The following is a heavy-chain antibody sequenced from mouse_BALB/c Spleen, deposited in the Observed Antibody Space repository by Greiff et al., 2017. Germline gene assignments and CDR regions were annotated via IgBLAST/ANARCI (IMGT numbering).Heavy chain of an antibody. CDR1: GFNIKDYY. D-gene: IGHD4-1*01. Sequence: VQLKESGAELVRPGALVKLSCKASGFNIKDYYMHWVKQRPEQGLEWIGWIDPENGNTIYDPKFQGKASITADTSSNTAYLQLSSLTSEDTAVYYCATWDPAFAYWGQGTLVTVSA. V-gene: IGHV14-1*02. CDR3: ATWDPAFAY. J-gene: IGHJ3*01. CDR2: IDPENGNT.